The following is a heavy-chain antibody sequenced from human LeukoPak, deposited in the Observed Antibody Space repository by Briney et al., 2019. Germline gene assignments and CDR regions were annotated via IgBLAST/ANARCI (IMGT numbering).Heavy chain of an antibody. CDR2: IKHNGNEK. CDR1: GFTFSNYW. D-gene: IGHD3-3*01. J-gene: IGHJ4*02. V-gene: IGHV3-7*01. Sequence: GGSLRLSCAASGFTFSNYWMSWVRQAPGKGLEWVANIKHNGNEKYYVDSVEGRFTISRDNAKNSLYLQMNSLRAEDTAVYYCARDDFWSGYYLIDSWGQGTLVTVSS. CDR3: ARDDFWSGYYLIDS.